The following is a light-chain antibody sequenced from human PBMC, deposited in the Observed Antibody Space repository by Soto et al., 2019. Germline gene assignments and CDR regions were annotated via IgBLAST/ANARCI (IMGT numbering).Light chain of an antibody. CDR3: QKYNSAPLT. J-gene: IGKJ4*01. Sequence: DVQMTQSPSSLSAFVGDRVTITCRASQGIAPYLAWFQQKPGKVPKLLIYATSTLQSGVPSRFSGSGSGTDFTLTISSLHPEDVGTYYCQKYNSAPLTFGGGPKVEIK. V-gene: IGKV1-27*01. CDR1: QGIAPY. CDR2: ATS.